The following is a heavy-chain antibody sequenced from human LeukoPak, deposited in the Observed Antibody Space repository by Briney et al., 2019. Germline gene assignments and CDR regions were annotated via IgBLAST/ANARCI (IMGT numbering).Heavy chain of an antibody. CDR1: GFTFSSYT. V-gene: IGHV3-30*02. CDR3: AKPGRVRGVIAQNYFDY. Sequence: GGSLRLSCAGSGFTFSSYTMNWVRQAPGKGLEWVAFIRYDGSNKYYADSVKGRITISRDNSKNTLYLQMNSLRAEDTAVYYCAKPGRVRGVIAQNYFDYWGQGTLVTVSS. D-gene: IGHD3-10*01. CDR2: IRYDGSNK. J-gene: IGHJ4*02.